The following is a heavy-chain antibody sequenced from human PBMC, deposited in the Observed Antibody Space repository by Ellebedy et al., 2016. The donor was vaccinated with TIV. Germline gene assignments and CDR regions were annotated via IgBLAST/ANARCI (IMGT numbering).Heavy chain of an antibody. D-gene: IGHD5-24*01. CDR3: VRRDGYKPFDD. J-gene: IGHJ4*02. CDR2: ISGDTSGT. CDR1: GFTFSGYA. Sequence: GESLKISCAASGFTFSGYAMSWVRQAPGKGLEWVSAISGDTSGTYYRDAVKGRFTISRENSRNTLYLQMNSLRAEDAAVYYCVRRDGYKPFDDWGQGTLVIVSS. V-gene: IGHV3-23*01.